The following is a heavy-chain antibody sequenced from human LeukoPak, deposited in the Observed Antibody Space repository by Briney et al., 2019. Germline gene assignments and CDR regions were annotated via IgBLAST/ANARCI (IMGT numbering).Heavy chain of an antibody. D-gene: IGHD6-19*01. V-gene: IGHV3-30*03. CDR1: GFTFSTYG. J-gene: IGHJ3*02. Sequence: GGSLRLSCEASGFTFSTYGMHWVRQAPGKGLEWVAVISYDRGNKYYTDSVKGRFTISRDNAKNSLYLQMNSLRAEDTAVYYCARGGGSGRWGSAFDMWGQGTMVTVSS. CDR2: ISYDRGNK. CDR3: ARGGGSGRWGSAFDM.